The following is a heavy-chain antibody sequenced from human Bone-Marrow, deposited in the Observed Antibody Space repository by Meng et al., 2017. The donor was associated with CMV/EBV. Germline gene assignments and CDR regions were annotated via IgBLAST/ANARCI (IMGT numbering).Heavy chain of an antibody. Sequence: SETLSLTCTVSGGSISSSSYYWGWIRQPPGKGLEWIGSIYYSGSTYYNPSLKSRVTISVDTSKNQFSLKLSSVTAADTAVYYCATEIRPYDFWSGYYKDYFDYWGKGTLVTVSS. D-gene: IGHD3-3*01. CDR2: IYYSGST. CDR3: ATEIRPYDFWSGYYKDYFDY. J-gene: IGHJ4*02. V-gene: IGHV4-39*07. CDR1: GGSISSSSYY.